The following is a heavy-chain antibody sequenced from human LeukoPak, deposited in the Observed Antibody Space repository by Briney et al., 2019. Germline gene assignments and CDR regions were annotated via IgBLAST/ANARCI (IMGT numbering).Heavy chain of an antibody. CDR2: IIPIFGTA. CDR3: AEVPAANYNWFDP. Sequence: GASVTVSCTASGGTFSSYAISWVRQAPGQGLEWMGGIIPIFGTANYAQKSQGRVTITAGESTSTAYMELSSLRSEDTAVYYCAEVPAANYNWFDPWGQGTLVTVSS. J-gene: IGHJ5*02. D-gene: IGHD2-2*01. V-gene: IGHV1-69*13. CDR1: GGTFSSYA.